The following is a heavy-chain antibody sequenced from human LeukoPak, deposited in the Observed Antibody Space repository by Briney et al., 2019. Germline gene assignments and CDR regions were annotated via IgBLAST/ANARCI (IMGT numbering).Heavy chain of an antibody. CDR3: AKASEERYSGYDDYLHY. CDR2: ISWNGDTI. J-gene: IGHJ4*02. Sequence: GGSLRLSCVVSGFSFEDHAMHWVRQAPGKGLEWVLGISWNGDTIVYADSVKGRFTVSRDNAKNSVYLQMNNLRTEDTALYYCAKASEERYSGYDDYLHYWGQGTLVTVSS. CDR1: GFSFEDHA. V-gene: IGHV3-9*01. D-gene: IGHD5-12*01.